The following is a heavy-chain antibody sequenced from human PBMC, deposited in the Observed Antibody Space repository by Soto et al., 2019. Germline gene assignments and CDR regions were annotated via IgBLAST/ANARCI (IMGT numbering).Heavy chain of an antibody. D-gene: IGHD3-22*01. CDR1: GGAFSGYY. CDR3: ARRRSYYDRSGYYRRHYYYYGMDV. J-gene: IGHJ6*02. Sequence: SETLSLTCAVYGGAFSGYYWSWIRQPPGQGLAWIGEIDHSGGTNYNPSLKSRVTISVDTSKNQFSLKLSSVTAADTAVFYCARRRSYYDRSGYYRRHYYYYGMDVWGQGTTVTVSS. V-gene: IGHV4-34*01. CDR2: IDHSGGT.